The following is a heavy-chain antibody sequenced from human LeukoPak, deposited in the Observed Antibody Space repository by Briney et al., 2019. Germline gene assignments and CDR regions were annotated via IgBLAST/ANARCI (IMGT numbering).Heavy chain of an antibody. CDR3: ARTRITMIADAFDI. V-gene: IGHV3-30*03. Sequence: PGGSLRLSCAASGFTFSTYGMSWVRQAPGKGLEWVAVISYDGSNKYYADSVKGRFTISRDNSKNTLYLQMNSLRAEDTAVYYCARTRITMIADAFDIWGQGTMVTVSS. J-gene: IGHJ3*02. D-gene: IGHD3-22*01. CDR2: ISYDGSNK. CDR1: GFTFSTYG.